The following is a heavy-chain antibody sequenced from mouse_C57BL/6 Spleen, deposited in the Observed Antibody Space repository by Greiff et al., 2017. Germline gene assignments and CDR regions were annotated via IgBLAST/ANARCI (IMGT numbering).Heavy chain of an antibody. V-gene: IGHV1-82*01. CDR2: IYPGDGDT. CDR1: GYAFSSSW. Sequence: VQLQQSGPELVKPGASVKISCKASGYAFSSSWMNWVKQRPGKGLEWIGRIYPGDGDTNYNGKFKGKATLTADKSSSTAYMQLSSLTSEDSAVYFCARSWDVAMDYRGQGNSVTVSS. D-gene: IGHD4-1*01. J-gene: IGHJ4*01. CDR3: ARSWDVAMDY.